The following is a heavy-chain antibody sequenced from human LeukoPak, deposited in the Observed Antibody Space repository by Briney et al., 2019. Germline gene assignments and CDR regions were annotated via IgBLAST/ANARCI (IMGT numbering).Heavy chain of an antibody. J-gene: IGHJ4*02. V-gene: IGHV1-2*02. Sequence: ASVKVSCKASGYAFTVYYMHWVRQAPGQGLEWMGWINPNSGGTNYAQKFQGRVTMTRDTSISTAYMELSRLRSDDTAVYYCARELNYDSSGYYFDYWGQGTLVTVSS. CDR2: INPNSGGT. CDR1: GYAFTVYY. CDR3: ARELNYDSSGYYFDY. D-gene: IGHD3-22*01.